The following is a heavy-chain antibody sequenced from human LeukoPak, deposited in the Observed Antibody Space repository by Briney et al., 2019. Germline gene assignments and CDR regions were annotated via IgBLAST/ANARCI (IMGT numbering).Heavy chain of an antibody. CDR1: GSTFSSYA. CDR3: AKAQTPYDILTGFDY. V-gene: IGHV3-23*01. J-gene: IGHJ4*02. D-gene: IGHD3-9*01. CDR2: ISGSGGST. Sequence: RGGSLRLSCAASGSTFSSYAMSWVRQAPGKGLEWVSAISGSGGSTYYADSVKGRFTISRDNSKNTLYLQMNSLRAEDTAVYYCAKAQTPYDILTGFDYWGQGTLVTVSS.